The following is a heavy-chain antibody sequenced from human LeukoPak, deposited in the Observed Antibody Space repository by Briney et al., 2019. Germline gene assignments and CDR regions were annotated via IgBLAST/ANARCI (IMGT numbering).Heavy chain of an antibody. CDR2: IIPSGHTT. CDR1: GFTFSSHG. J-gene: IGHJ4*02. CDR3: AKDDRWLQFCC. V-gene: IGHV3-23*01. D-gene: IGHD5-24*01. Sequence: PGGSLRLSCVASGFTFSSHGMNWVRRAPGKGLEWVSGIIPSGHTTYYADSVRGRFTISRDNSRNTVYLQMNSLRAEDTAVYYCAKDDRWLQFCCWGQGTLVTVSA.